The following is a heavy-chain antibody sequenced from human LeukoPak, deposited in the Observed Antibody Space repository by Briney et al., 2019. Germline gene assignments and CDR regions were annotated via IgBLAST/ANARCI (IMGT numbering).Heavy chain of an antibody. V-gene: IGHV3-7*01. CDR1: GFTFSRYC. CDR3: ARLYHFENGGYYWHYDL. J-gene: IGHJ4*02. CDR2: IKEDGSEK. D-gene: IGHD3-22*01. Sequence: SGGSLRLSCAASGFTFSRYCMSWVRQTPGKGLEWVAAIKEDGSEKYYVDSVKGRFTISRDNAQNSLYLQMSSLRAEDTALYYCARLYHFENGGYYWHYDLGGQGSLGIVSS.